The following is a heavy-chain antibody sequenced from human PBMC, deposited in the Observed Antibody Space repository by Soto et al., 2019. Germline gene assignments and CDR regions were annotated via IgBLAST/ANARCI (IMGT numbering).Heavy chain of an antibody. V-gene: IGHV1-69*08. Sequence: QVQLVQSGAAVKKPGSSVKVSCKASGGTFSSYTISWVRQAPGQGLEWMGRIIPILGIANYAQKFQGRVTITADKSTSTAYMELSSLRSEDTAVYYCARDPSDTAMFDYWGQGTLVTVSS. J-gene: IGHJ4*02. CDR2: IIPILGIA. CDR3: ARDPSDTAMFDY. D-gene: IGHD5-18*01. CDR1: GGTFSSYT.